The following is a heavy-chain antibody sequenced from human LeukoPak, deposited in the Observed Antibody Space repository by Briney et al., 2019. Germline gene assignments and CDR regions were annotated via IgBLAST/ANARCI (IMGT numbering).Heavy chain of an antibody. CDR3: AREIGRYSSSWYLGADP. CDR2: IYYSGST. J-gene: IGHJ5*02. D-gene: IGHD6-13*01. V-gene: IGHV4-61*01. CDR1: GGSVSSGSYY. Sequence: SETLSPTCTVSGGSVSSGSYYWSWIRQPPGKGLEWIGYIYYSGSTNYNPSLKSRVTISVDTSKNQFSLKLSSVTAADTAVYYCAREIGRYSSSWYLGADPWGQGTLSPSPQ.